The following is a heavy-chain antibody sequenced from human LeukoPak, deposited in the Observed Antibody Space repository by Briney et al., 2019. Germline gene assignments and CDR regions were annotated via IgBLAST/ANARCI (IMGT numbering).Heavy chain of an antibody. D-gene: IGHD1-1*01. CDR3: ARQPDDPWYFDY. V-gene: IGHV4-39*01. Sequence: SETLSLTCTVSGGSISSSDYYWGWIHQPPGKGLEWIGSIYYSGTTYYNPSLKSRVTISVDTSKNQFSLKLNSVTAADTAVYYCARQPDDPWYFDYWGQGTLVTVSS. CDR1: GGSISSSDYY. J-gene: IGHJ4*02. CDR2: IYYSGTT.